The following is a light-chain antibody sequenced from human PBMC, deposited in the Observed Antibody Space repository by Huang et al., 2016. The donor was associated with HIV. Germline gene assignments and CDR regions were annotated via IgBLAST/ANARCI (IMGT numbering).Light chain of an antibody. Sequence: DIQMTQSPSTLSASVGDRVTINCRASQSISDWLAWYQQKPGKAPRLLIYRSSNLESGVPLRFSGSGSGTEFTLTITSLQPEDFALYYCQQYSNYFSFGGGTKV. CDR1: QSISDW. J-gene: IGKJ4*01. V-gene: IGKV1-5*03. CDR2: RSS. CDR3: QQYSNYFS.